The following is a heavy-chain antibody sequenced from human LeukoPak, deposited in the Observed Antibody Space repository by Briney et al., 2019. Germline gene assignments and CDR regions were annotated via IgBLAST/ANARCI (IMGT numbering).Heavy chain of an antibody. CDR2: MNPNSGNT. V-gene: IGHV1-8*03. CDR1: GYTFTSYD. Sequence: ASVKVSCKASGYTFTSYDINWVRQATGQGLEWMGWMNPNSGNTGYAQKFQGRVTITRNTSISTAYMELSSLRSEDTAVYYCAVVGEYCSSTSCYNRFDYWGQGPLVTVSS. CDR3: AVVGEYCSSTSCYNRFDY. J-gene: IGHJ4*02. D-gene: IGHD2-2*02.